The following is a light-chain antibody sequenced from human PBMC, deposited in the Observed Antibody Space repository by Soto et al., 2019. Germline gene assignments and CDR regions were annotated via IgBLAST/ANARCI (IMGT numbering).Light chain of an antibody. CDR1: SSDIGIFNY. V-gene: IGLV2-14*03. CDR3: SSYTHTSTS. J-gene: IGLJ1*01. CDR2: AVS. Sequence: QSALTQPASVSGSPGQSITISCTGTSSDIGIFNYVSWYQQHPGKAPKLIIYAVSNRPSGVSDRFSGSKSGNTASLTISGLQTEDEADYYCSSYTHTSTSFAIGTKLTVL.